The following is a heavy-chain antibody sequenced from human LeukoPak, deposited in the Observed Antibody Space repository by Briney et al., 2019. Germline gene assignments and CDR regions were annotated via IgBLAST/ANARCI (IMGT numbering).Heavy chain of an antibody. V-gene: IGHV3-23*01. Sequence: GGSLRLSCAASGFTFSRYAMSWVRQAPGKGLEWVSAISGSGGSTYYAHSVKGRFTIPRDNSKNTLYLQMNRLRAEDTTVYYCAKCTRPWYYFDCWGQGTLVTVSS. CDR2: ISGSGGST. CDR1: GFTFSRYA. D-gene: IGHD2-8*01. CDR3: AKCTRPWYYFDC. J-gene: IGHJ4*02.